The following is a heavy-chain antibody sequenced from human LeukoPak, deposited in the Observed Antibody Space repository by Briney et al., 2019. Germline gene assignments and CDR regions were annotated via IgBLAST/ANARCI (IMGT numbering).Heavy chain of an antibody. Sequence: SVKVSCKASGGTFSGYAISWVRQAPGQGLKWMGRIIPVSGTANYAQNFQGRVTITADESTSTAYMELSSLRSEDTAVYYCARLTRRDFTVTPEDYWGQGTLVTVSS. CDR2: IIPVSGTA. CDR1: GGTFSGYA. D-gene: IGHD4-17*01. CDR3: ARLTRRDFTVTPEDY. V-gene: IGHV1-69*13. J-gene: IGHJ4*02.